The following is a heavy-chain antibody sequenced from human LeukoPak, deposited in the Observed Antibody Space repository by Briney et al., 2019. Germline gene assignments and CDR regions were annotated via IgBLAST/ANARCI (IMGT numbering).Heavy chain of an antibody. D-gene: IGHD2/OR15-2a*01. Sequence: SVKVSCKASGGTFSSYAISWVRQAPGQGLEWMGGIIPIFGTANYAQKFQGRVTITTDESTSTAYMELSSLRSEDTALYYCAKDYNRRWPLHTDAFDIWGQGTMVTVSS. CDR3: AKDYNRRWPLHTDAFDI. J-gene: IGHJ3*02. V-gene: IGHV1-69*05. CDR2: IIPIFGTA. CDR1: GGTFSSYA.